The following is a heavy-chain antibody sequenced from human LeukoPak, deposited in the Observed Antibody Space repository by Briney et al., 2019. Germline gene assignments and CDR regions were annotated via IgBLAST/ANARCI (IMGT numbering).Heavy chain of an antibody. J-gene: IGHJ4*02. D-gene: IGHD6-13*01. V-gene: IGHV3-7*01. Sequence: PGGSLRLSCAASGFTFSSYWMSWVRQAPGKGLEWVANIKQDGSEKYYVDSVKGRFTISRDNAKNSLYLQMNSLRAEDTAVYYCARDRGRGIAAAGTPGYWGQGTLVTVSS. CDR2: IKQDGSEK. CDR3: ARDRGRGIAAAGTPGY. CDR1: GFTFSSYW.